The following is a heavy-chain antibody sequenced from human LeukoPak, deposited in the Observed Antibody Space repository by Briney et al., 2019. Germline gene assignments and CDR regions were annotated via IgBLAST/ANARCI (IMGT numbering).Heavy chain of an antibody. D-gene: IGHD3-16*01. CDR2: ITGDGSST. Sequence: GGSLRLSCASSASDFRTSWMHWVRQGPGTGLVWVSLITGDGSSTTYADSVKGRFTISRDSAKNTLYLQMNSLRAEDTAVYYCARDHYHSIDYWGQGTLVTVSS. J-gene: IGHJ4*02. V-gene: IGHV3-74*01. CDR1: ASDFRTSW. CDR3: ARDHYHSIDY.